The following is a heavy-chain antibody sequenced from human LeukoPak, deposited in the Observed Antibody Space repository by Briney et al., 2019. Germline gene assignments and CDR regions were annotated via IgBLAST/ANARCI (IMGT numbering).Heavy chain of an antibody. CDR2: MNPNSGNT. V-gene: IGHV1-8*01. Sequence: ASVTVSCKASGYTFTSYDINWVRQAPGQGREWMGWMNPNSGNTGYAQKFQGRVTMTRNTSISTAYMELSSLRSEDTAVYYCARGPYDILTGYYRRYYWGQGTLVTVSS. CDR3: ARGPYDILTGYYRRYY. D-gene: IGHD3-9*01. CDR1: GYTFTSYD. J-gene: IGHJ4*02.